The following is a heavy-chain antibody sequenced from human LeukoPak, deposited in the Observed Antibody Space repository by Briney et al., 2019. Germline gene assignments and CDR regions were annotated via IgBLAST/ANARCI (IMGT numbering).Heavy chain of an antibody. CDR1: GFSFSTYD. CDR2: IGTAGDT. D-gene: IGHD3-10*01. Sequence: GGSLRLSCAAPGFSFSTYDMHWVRQATGKGLEWVSAIGTAGDTYYPGSVKGRFTISRENAKNSLYLQMNSLRAGDTAVYYCARAQRNDYYGSGSYPPYYYYMDVWGKGTTVTISS. CDR3: ARAQRNDYYGSGSYPPYYYYMDV. J-gene: IGHJ6*03. V-gene: IGHV3-13*01.